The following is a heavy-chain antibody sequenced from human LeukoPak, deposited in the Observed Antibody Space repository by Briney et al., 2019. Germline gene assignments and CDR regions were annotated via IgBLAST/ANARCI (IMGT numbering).Heavy chain of an antibody. D-gene: IGHD2/OR15-2a*01. CDR2: ISYDGTNK. V-gene: IGHV3-30*18. CDR3: AKKHSTGLDP. Sequence: GRSLRLSCAASGFTFNSYGMHWVRQVPGKGLEWVAIISYDGTNKYYADSVKGRFTISRDNSKNTLYLQMNSLRAEDTAVYYCAKKHSTGLDPWGQGTLVTVSS. CDR1: GFTFNSYG. J-gene: IGHJ5*02.